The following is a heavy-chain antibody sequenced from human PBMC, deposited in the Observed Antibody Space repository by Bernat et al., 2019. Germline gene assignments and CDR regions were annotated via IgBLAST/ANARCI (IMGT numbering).Heavy chain of an antibody. Sequence: QVQLQESGPGLVKPSETLSLTCTVSGGSISSYYWSWIRQPPGKGLEWIGYIYYSGSTNYNPPLKSRVTISVDTSKNQFSLKLSSVTAADTAVYYCARGATVTTFDWYFDLWGRGTLVTVSS. CDR2: IYYSGST. CDR1: GGSISSYY. CDR3: ARGATVTTFDWYFDL. J-gene: IGHJ2*01. D-gene: IGHD4-17*01. V-gene: IGHV4-59*01.